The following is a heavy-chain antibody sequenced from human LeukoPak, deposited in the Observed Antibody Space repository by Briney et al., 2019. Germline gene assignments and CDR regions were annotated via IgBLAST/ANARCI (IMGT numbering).Heavy chain of an antibody. Sequence: PSETLSLTCAVYGGSFSGYYWSWIRQPPGKGLEWIGEINHSGGTNYNPSLESRVTISVDTSKNQFSLKLSSVTAADTAVYYCARGRSAMVVAGYATWYYWGQGTLVTVSS. CDR1: GGSFSGYY. CDR3: ARGRSAMVVAGYATWYY. CDR2: INHSGGT. V-gene: IGHV4-34*01. J-gene: IGHJ4*02. D-gene: IGHD5-18*01.